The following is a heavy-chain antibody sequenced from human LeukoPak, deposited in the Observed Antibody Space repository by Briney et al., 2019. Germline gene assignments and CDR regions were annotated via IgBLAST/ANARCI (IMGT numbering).Heavy chain of an antibody. Sequence: PGGSLRLSCAASGFTFSSYGMHWVRQAPGKGLEWVAFIRYDGSNRYYADSVKGRFTISRDNSKNTLYPQMNSLRAEDTAVYYCAKDPGYSYGNYFDYWGQGTLVTVSS. CDR3: AKDPGYSYGNYFDY. J-gene: IGHJ4*02. V-gene: IGHV3-30*02. CDR2: IRYDGSNR. D-gene: IGHD5-18*01. CDR1: GFTFSSYG.